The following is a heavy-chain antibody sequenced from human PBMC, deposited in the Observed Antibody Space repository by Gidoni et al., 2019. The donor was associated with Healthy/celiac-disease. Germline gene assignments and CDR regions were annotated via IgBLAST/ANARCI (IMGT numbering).Heavy chain of an antibody. Sequence: QVQLQESGPGLVKPSETLSLTCTVSGGSISSYYWSWIRQPPGKGLEWIGYIYYSGSTNYNPSLKSRVTISVDTSKNQFSLKLSSVTAADTAVYYCAIPDSSGYYYVYWGQGTLVTVSS. CDR3: AIPDSSGYYYVY. V-gene: IGHV4-59*08. D-gene: IGHD3-22*01. CDR1: GGSISSYY. CDR2: IYYSGST. J-gene: IGHJ4*02.